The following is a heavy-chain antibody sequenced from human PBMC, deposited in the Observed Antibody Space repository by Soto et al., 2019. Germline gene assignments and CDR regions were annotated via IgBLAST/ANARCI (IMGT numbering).Heavy chain of an antibody. CDR1: GGTFSSYT. V-gene: IGHV1-69*08. Sequence: QVQLVQSGAEVKKPGSSVKVSCKASGGTFSSYTISWVRQAPGQGLEWMGRIIPILGIANYAQKFQGRVTITANKSTSTAYMELSSLRSEDTAVYYCARDTSMFGSYYVGRGYFDYWGQGTLVTVSS. J-gene: IGHJ4*02. CDR2: IIPILGIA. D-gene: IGHD1-26*01. CDR3: ARDTSMFGSYYVGRGYFDY.